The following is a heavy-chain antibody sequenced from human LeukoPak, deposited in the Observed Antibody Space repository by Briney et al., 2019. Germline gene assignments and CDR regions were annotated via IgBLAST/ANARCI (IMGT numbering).Heavy chain of an antibody. Sequence: RTGGSLRLSCAASGFTFSSYVMNWVRQAPGKGLEWVAVMSGDGGEESYADSVQGRFTISGDTSKKIFYLQLNSLRSEDSAVYHCASDRASTPNTPDSWGQGTLVTVSS. V-gene: IGHV3-30*03. CDR1: GFTFSSYV. D-gene: IGHD2-15*01. CDR3: ASDRASTPNTPDS. CDR2: MSGDGGEE. J-gene: IGHJ4*02.